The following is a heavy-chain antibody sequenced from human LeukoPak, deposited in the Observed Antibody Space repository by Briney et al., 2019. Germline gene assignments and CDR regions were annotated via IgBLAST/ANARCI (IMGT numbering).Heavy chain of an antibody. CDR2: IARNGTVI. Sequence: GGSLRLTCATSGFTFRNYGMNWIRQAPGKGLEWVSSIARNGTVIYNLDSVRGRFTISRDNAKNSVFLQMSSLTVADTAVYYCAREGAYYHDNRGFWDFDPWGQGTRVTVSS. J-gene: IGHJ5*02. V-gene: IGHV3-21*01. D-gene: IGHD3-10*01. CDR3: AREGAYYHDNRGFWDFDP. CDR1: GFTFRNYG.